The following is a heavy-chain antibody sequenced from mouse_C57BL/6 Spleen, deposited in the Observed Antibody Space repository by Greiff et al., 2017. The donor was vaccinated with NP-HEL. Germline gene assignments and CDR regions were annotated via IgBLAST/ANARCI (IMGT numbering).Heavy chain of an antibody. D-gene: IGHD2-4*01. V-gene: IGHV1-50*01. CDR1: GYTFTSYW. CDR2: IDPSDSYT. CDR3: ARPGRDYDAAY. Sequence: QVQLQQPGAELVKPGASVKLSCKASGYTFTSYWMQWVKQRPGQGLEWIGEIDPSDSYTNYNQKFKGKATLTVDTSSSTAYMQLSSLTSEDSAVYYCARPGRDYDAAYWGQGTLVTVSA. J-gene: IGHJ3*01.